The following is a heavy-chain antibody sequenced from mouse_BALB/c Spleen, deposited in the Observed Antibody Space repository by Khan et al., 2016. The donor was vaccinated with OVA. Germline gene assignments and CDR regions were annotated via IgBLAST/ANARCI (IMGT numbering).Heavy chain of an antibody. CDR3: ARSGYFAWFTY. CDR1: GFNIKDYY. CDR2: IDPENGDP. D-gene: IGHD1-1*01. Sequence: VQLQQSGAELVRPGALVKLSCKPSGFNIKDYYIHWVKQRPEQGLEWIGWIDPENGDPIYDPRFQGKAIIPADPSSNTAYLPLSSLASEDTAVYYCARSGYFAWFTYWGQGTLVTVSA. V-gene: IGHV14-1*02. J-gene: IGHJ3*01.